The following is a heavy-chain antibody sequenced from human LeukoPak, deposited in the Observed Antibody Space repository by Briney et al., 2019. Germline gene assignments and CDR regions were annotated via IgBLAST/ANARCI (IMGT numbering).Heavy chain of an antibody. CDR1: GYTFTSYY. Sequence: ASVKVSCKASGYTFTSYYMHWVRQAPGQGLEWMGRINPNSGGTNYAQKFQGRVTMTRDTSISTAYMELSRLRSDDTAVYYCALLLWFGELLQRSDYWGQGTLVTVSS. V-gene: IGHV1-2*06. J-gene: IGHJ4*02. CDR2: INPNSGGT. CDR3: ALLLWFGELLQRSDY. D-gene: IGHD3-10*01.